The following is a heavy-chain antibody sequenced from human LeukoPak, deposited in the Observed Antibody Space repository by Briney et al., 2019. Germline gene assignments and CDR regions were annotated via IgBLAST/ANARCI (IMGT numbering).Heavy chain of an antibody. D-gene: IGHD2-2*01. CDR2: INPTSGGT. Sequence: ASVKVSCKASGYTFTGYYMHWVRQAPGQGLEWMGWINPTSGGTNYAQKFQGRVTMTRDTSISTAYMELSRLRSDDTAVYCCARTDGYCSSTSCSAYNWFDPWGQGTLVTVSS. CDR3: ARTDGYCSSTSCSAYNWFDP. J-gene: IGHJ5*02. V-gene: IGHV1-2*02. CDR1: GYTFTGYY.